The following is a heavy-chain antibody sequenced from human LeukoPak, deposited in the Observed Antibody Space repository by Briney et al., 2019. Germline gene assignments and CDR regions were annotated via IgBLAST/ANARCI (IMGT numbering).Heavy chain of an antibody. Sequence: GRSLRLSCAASGFTFSSYGMHWVRQAPGKGLEWVAVISYGGSNKYYADSVKGRFTISRDNSKNTLYLQMNSLRAEDTAVYYCAKDSRSYSSVLGYFDYWGQGTLVTVSS. CDR3: AKDSRSYSSVLGYFDY. V-gene: IGHV3-30*18. J-gene: IGHJ4*02. CDR1: GFTFSSYG. D-gene: IGHD6-25*01. CDR2: ISYGGSNK.